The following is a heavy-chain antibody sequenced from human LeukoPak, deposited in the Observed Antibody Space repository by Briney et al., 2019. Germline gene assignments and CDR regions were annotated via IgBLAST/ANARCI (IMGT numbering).Heavy chain of an antibody. J-gene: IGHJ1*01. V-gene: IGHV3-48*01. D-gene: IGHD2-21*02. CDR1: GFTSSSYY. CDR2: ISSSSSTI. Sequence: GGSLRLSCAASGFTSSSYYMNWVRQAPGKGLEWVSYISSSSSTIYYADFVKGRFTISRDNGKNSLYLQMNSLRAEDTAVYYGAIDAYCGGGCWPHFLHWGEGTLVTVSS. CDR3: AIDAYCGGGCWPHFLH.